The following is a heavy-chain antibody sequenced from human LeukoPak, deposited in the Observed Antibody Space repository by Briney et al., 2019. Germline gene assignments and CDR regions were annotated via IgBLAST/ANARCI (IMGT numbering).Heavy chain of an antibody. CDR2: IYYSGST. Sequence: SETLSLTCTVSGGSISSSSYYWGWIRQPPGKGLEWIGSIYYSGSTYYNPSLKSRVTISVDTSKNQFSLKLSSVTAADTAVYYCASRYCSGGSCYPYYMDVWGKGTTVTISS. J-gene: IGHJ6*03. CDR3: ASRYCSGGSCYPYYMDV. V-gene: IGHV4-39*07. D-gene: IGHD2-15*01. CDR1: GGSISSSSYY.